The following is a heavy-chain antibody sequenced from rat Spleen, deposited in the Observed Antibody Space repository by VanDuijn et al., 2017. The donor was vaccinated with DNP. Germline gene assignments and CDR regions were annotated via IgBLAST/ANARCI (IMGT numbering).Heavy chain of an antibody. D-gene: IGHD1-11*01. V-gene: IGHV2-72*01. CDR1: GFSLTSNG. J-gene: IGHJ2*01. Sequence: QVQLEESGPGLMQPSETLSLACTVSGFSLTSNGVGWLRQPLGKTLVWVGTIWIDGSTNYNSAVQSRLSISRDTSKSQVFLKMNRLQPEDTGTYYCARQKNFGGYVDYWGQGVMVTVSS. CDR3: ARQKNFGGYVDY. CDR2: IWIDGST.